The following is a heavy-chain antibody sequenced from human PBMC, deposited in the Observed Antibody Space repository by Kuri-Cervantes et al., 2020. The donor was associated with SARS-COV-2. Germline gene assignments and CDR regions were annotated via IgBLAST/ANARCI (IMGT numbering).Heavy chain of an antibody. Sequence: GESLKISCAASGFTFSDYSMNWVRQAPGKGLEWVSYIGSSSSIIYYADSMKGRFTISRDNAKNSLSLQMNSLRAEDTAVYYCAREWYYSGHYGMDVWGQGTTVTVSS. CDR3: AREWYYSGHYGMDV. J-gene: IGHJ6*02. CDR2: IGSSSSII. D-gene: IGHD3-10*01. V-gene: IGHV3-48*01. CDR1: GFTFSDYS.